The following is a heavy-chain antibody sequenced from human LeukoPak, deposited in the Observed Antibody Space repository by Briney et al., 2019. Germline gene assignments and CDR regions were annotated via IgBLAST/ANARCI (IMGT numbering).Heavy chain of an antibody. CDR1: GRSISSYY. J-gene: IGHJ3*02. Sequence: SETLSLTCTVSGRSISSYYWSWVRQPPGKGLEWIGYIYYSGSTNYNPSLKSRVTISVDKSKNQFFLKLRSVPAADTAVYYCSSRIAGAGSSAFDIWGQGTMVTVSS. CDR2: IYYSGST. V-gene: IGHV4-59*08. CDR3: SSRIAGAGSSAFDI. D-gene: IGHD6-19*01.